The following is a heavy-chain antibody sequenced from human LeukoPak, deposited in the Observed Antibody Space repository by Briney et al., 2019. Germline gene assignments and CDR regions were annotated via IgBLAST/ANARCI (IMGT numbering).Heavy chain of an antibody. CDR2: IKNDGSST. J-gene: IGHJ4*02. CDR1: GFTFSRYW. CDR3: ASALGGQGGH. V-gene: IGHV3-74*03. D-gene: IGHD1-26*01. Sequence: SGGSLRLSCAASGFTFSRYWMHWVRQAPGEGLVWVSLIKNDGSSTTYADSVKGRFTISRDNAKNTLFLQMNSLRADDTAIYYCASALGGQGGHWGQGTLVTVSS.